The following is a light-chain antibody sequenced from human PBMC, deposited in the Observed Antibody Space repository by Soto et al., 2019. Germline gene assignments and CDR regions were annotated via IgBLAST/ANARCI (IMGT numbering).Light chain of an antibody. CDR3: MQAPQTPPYS. CDR2: LGS. CDR1: QSLLHGNGYNY. V-gene: IGKV2-28*01. Sequence: DIVLTQSPLSLPVTPGEPASISCRSSQSLLHGNGYNYLDWYLQKPGQSPQLLIYLGSIRAGGVPDRFSGSGSDTDFTLTISRVEADDVGLYYCMQAPQTPPYSFGQRTKMEIK. J-gene: IGKJ2*03.